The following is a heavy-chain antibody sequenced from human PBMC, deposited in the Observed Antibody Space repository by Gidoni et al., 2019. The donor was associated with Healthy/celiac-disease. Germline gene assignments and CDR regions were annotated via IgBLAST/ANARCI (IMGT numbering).Heavy chain of an antibody. CDR1: GYSISSGYY. J-gene: IGHJ5*02. CDR2: IYHSGST. CDR3: ARAWVAATLDWFDP. Sequence: QVQLQESGPGLVKPSETLSLTCAVSGYSISSGYYWGWIRQPPGKGLEWIGSIYHSGSTYYNPSLKSRVTISEDTSKNQFSLKLSSVTAADTAVYYCARAWVAATLDWFDPWGQGTLVTVSS. D-gene: IGHD2-15*01. V-gene: IGHV4-38-2*01.